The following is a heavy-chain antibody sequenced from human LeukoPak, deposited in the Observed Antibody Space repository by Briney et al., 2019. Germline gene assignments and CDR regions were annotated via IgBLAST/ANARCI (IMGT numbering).Heavy chain of an antibody. Sequence: GGSLRLSCAASEFTFSSYAMNWVRQAPGKGLEWVSSISGSGGSTYYADSVKGRFTLSRDNSKNTLYLQMNFLRAEDTAVYYCAKGASGGWYEGRYYYYYYMDIWGKGTTVTVSS. V-gene: IGHV3-23*01. J-gene: IGHJ6*03. CDR2: ISGSGGST. CDR3: AKGASGGWYEGRYYYYYYMDI. D-gene: IGHD6-19*01. CDR1: EFTFSSYA.